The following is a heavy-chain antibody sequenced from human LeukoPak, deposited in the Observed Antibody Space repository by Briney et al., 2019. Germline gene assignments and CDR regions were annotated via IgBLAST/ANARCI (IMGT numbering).Heavy chain of an antibody. D-gene: IGHD6-19*01. CDR3: AAGIAVAGTIH. CDR2: INHSGST. Sequence: SETLSLTCTVSDTSINTYYWSWIRQPAGKGLEWIGEINHSGSTNYNPSLKSRVTISVDTSKNQFSLKLSSVTAADTAVYYCAAGIAVAGTIHWGQGALVTVSS. J-gene: IGHJ4*02. V-gene: IGHV4-34*01. CDR1: DTSINTYY.